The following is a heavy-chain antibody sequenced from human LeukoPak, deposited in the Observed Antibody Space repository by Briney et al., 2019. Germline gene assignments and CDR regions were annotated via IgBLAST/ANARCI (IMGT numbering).Heavy chain of an antibody. J-gene: IGHJ4*02. CDR1: GFTFSSYG. CDR3: ARDDYSRGYFDY. V-gene: IGHV3-33*01. CDR2: IWYDGSNK. D-gene: IGHD4-11*01. Sequence: PGGSLRLSCAASGFTFSSYGMHWVRQAPGKGLEWVAVIWYDGSNKYYADSVKGRFTISRDNSKNTLYLQMNSLRGEDTAVYYCARDDYSRGYFDYWGQGTLVTVSS.